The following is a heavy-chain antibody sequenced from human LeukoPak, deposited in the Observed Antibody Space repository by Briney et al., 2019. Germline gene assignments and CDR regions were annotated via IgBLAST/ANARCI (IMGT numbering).Heavy chain of an antibody. Sequence: SETLSLTCTVSGGSITSSSYYWGWIRQPPGKGVEWIGSIYYSGHTYYNPSLKSRVTISVDTSKNQFSLKLSSVTAADTAVYYCTRDKDSFDAFDIWGQGTMVTVSS. D-gene: IGHD2-15*01. CDR2: IYYSGHT. V-gene: IGHV4-39*07. J-gene: IGHJ3*02. CDR3: TRDKDSFDAFDI. CDR1: GGSITSSSYY.